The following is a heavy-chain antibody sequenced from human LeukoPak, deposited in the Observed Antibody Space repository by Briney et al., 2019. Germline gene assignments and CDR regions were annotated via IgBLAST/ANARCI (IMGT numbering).Heavy chain of an antibody. CDR3: ARERDVDTAMVIIDP. CDR2: ISSSSSTI. J-gene: IGHJ5*02. D-gene: IGHD5-18*01. Sequence: GGSLRLSCAASGFTFSSYSMNWVRQAPGKGLEWVSYISSSSSTIYYADSVKGRFTISRDNAKNSLYLQMNSLRAEDTAVYYCARERDVDTAMVIIDPWGQGTLVTVSS. V-gene: IGHV3-48*01. CDR1: GFTFSSYS.